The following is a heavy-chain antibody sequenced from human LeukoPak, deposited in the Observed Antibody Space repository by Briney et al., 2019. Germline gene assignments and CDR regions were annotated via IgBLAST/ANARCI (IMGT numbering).Heavy chain of an antibody. J-gene: IGHJ4*02. V-gene: IGHV4-59*01. Sequence: SETLSLTCSVSGGPISSYYWSWIRQPPGKGLEWIGYIYYSGSTNYNPSLKSRVTISVDTSKNQFSLKLSSVTAADTAVYYCAREGDGYNLDYWGQGTLVTVSS. CDR2: IYYSGST. CDR1: GGPISSYY. D-gene: IGHD5-24*01. CDR3: AREGDGYNLDY.